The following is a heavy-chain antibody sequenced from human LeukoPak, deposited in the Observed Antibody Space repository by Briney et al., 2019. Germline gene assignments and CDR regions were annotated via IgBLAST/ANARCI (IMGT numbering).Heavy chain of an antibody. CDR3: ARGPLRGVNAFDI. CDR1: GFDFSAFG. D-gene: IGHD3-10*01. J-gene: IGHJ3*02. Sequence: PGGSLRLSCAASGFDFSAFGMNWVRQAPGKGLEWVAVISYDGSQKYYADSVKGRFTISRDNSKNTVYLQMNSLRAEDTAVYYCARGPLRGVNAFDIWGQGTMVTVSS. CDR2: ISYDGSQK. V-gene: IGHV3-30*03.